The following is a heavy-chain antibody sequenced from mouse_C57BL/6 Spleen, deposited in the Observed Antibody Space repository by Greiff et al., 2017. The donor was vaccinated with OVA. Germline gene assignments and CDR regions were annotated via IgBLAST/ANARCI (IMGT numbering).Heavy chain of an antibody. Sequence: EVKLQQSGPGLVKPSQSLSLTCSVTGYSITSGYYWNWIRQFPGNKLEWMGYISYDGSNNYNPSLKNRISITRDTSKNQFFLKLNSVTTEDTATYYCARFDYDGWFAYWGQGTLVTVSA. CDR1: GYSITSGYY. D-gene: IGHD2-4*01. CDR2: ISYDGSN. V-gene: IGHV3-6*01. J-gene: IGHJ3*01. CDR3: ARFDYDGWFAY.